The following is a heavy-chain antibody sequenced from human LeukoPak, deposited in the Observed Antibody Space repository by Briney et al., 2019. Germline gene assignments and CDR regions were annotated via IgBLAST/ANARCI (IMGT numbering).Heavy chain of an antibody. CDR1: GFTFTNAW. Sequence: GGSLRLSCAASGFTFTNAWMNWVRQAPGKGLEWVGRIKRKIDGETTDYAAPVKGRFTISRDDSKSIAYLQMNSLKTEDTAVYYCTRMENDFWSGRGYFDYWGQGTLVTVSS. CDR2: IKRKIDGETT. D-gene: IGHD3-3*01. J-gene: IGHJ4*02. CDR3: TRMENDFWSGRGYFDY. V-gene: IGHV3-15*01.